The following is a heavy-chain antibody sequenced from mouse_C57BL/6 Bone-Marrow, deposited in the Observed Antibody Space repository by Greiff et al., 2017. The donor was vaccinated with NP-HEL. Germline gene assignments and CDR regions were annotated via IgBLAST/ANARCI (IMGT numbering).Heavy chain of an antibody. D-gene: IGHD1-1*01. J-gene: IGHJ3*01. CDR3: ARQRALYYYGSSSWFAY. V-gene: IGHV5-6*01. Sequence: EVKLVESGGDLVKPGGSLKLSCAASGFTFSSYGMSWVRQTPDKRLEWVATISSGGSYTYYPDSVKGRFTISRDNAKNTLYLQMSSLKSEDTAMYYCARQRALYYYGSSSWFAYWGKGTLVTVSA. CDR1: GFTFSSYG. CDR2: ISSGGSYT.